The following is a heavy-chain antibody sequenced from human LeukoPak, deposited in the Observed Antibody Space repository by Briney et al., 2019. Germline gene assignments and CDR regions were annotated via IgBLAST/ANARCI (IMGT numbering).Heavy chain of an antibody. CDR1: RGSISSSSYF. Sequence: SETLSLTCTVSRGSISSSSYFWGWIRQPPGKGLEWIGTINYSRSPYYNPSLRSRVTISVDTSKNQFSLKLSSVTAADTAVYYCARSPTYYGSVYNWFDPWGQGTLVTVSS. CDR3: ARSPTYYGSVYNWFDP. V-gene: IGHV4-39*07. J-gene: IGHJ5*02. D-gene: IGHD3-10*01. CDR2: INYSRSP.